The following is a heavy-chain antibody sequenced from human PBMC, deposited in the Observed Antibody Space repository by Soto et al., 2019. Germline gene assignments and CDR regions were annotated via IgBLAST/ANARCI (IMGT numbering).Heavy chain of an antibody. CDR1: ELTSRYYD. CDR3: AQGTFSARNLGVISFHP. Sequence: HTTSVSELTSRYYDLNRIRKTTGKGLEFIAYMHDSGNTNYNPSLRSRVTISVDKSKNQFSLRLSSVTAADTAVYFFAQGTFSARNLGVISFHPWGPAILVPVSS. CDR2: MHDSGNT. D-gene: IGHD3-10*01. V-gene: IGHV4-59*03. J-gene: IGHJ1*01.